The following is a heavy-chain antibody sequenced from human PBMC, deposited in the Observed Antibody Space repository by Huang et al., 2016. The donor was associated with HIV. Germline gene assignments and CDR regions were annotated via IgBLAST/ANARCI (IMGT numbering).Heavy chain of an antibody. CDR3: ARHMDCSSSSCLAGGHERGPFDM. D-gene: IGHD2-2*01. V-gene: IGHV4-39*01. CDR2: IYYSGST. CDR1: GGSISSSSYY. J-gene: IGHJ3*02. Sequence: QLQLQESGPGLVKPSETLSLTCSVSGGSISSSSYYWGWIRQPPGKGLEWIGSIYYSGSTCYNPAINGRVTISVDTSKNQFSLRLSSVTAADTSVYYCARHMDCSSSSCLAGGHERGPFDMWGQGTMVTVSS.